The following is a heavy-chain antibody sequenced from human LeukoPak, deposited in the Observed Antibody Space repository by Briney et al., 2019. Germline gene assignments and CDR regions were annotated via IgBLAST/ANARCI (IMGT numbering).Heavy chain of an antibody. CDR3: ARAKDYGTGNYYYYGMDV. D-gene: IGHD3-10*01. V-gene: IGHV3-30*02. Sequence: GGSLRLSCAASGFTFSSYVMHWVRQAPGKGLEWVAFIRYDGSHKYYADSVKGRFTISRDNSKNTLYLQMNSLRAEDTAVYYCARAKDYGTGNYYYYGMDVWGQGTTVTVSS. J-gene: IGHJ6*02. CDR1: GFTFSSYV. CDR2: IRYDGSHK.